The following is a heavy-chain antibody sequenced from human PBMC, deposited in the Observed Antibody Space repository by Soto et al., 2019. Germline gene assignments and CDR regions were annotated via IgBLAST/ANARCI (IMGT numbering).Heavy chain of an antibody. CDR1: GFTFSSYW. V-gene: IGHV3-7*01. Sequence: GGSLRLSCAASGFTFSSYWMSWVRQAPGKGLEWVANIKQDGSEKYYVDSVKGRFTISRDNAKNSLYLQMNSLSAEDTAVYYCARDCSSTSCYYSYGMDVSGQATTVTVSS. CDR3: ARDCSSTSCYYSYGMDV. CDR2: IKQDGSEK. J-gene: IGHJ6*02. D-gene: IGHD2-2*01.